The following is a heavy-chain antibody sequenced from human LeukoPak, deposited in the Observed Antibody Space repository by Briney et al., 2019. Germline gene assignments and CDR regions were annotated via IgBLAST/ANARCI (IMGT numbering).Heavy chain of an antibody. V-gene: IGHV3-11*01. CDR2: ISSSVSTI. CDR3: AKPIKTTVTTSAFDI. CDR1: GFTFSDYY. D-gene: IGHD4-17*01. J-gene: IGHJ3*02. Sequence: AGGSLRLSCAASGFTFSDYYMSWIRQAPGKGLEWVSYISSSVSTIYYADSVKGRFTISRDNAKNSLYLQMNSLRAEDTAVYYCAKPIKTTVTTSAFDIWGQGTMVTVSS.